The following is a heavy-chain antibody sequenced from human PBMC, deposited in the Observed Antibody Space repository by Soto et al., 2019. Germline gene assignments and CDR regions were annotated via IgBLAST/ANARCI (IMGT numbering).Heavy chain of an antibody. Sequence: QVQLVESGGGVVQPATSLRLSCAASGFTFSGYGMHWVRQAPGKGLEWVAVISNDGSNKYYGDSVKGRFTISRDNSKTTVVLQMNSLRADDTAVYYCAKDRVSEHNNGWPQGSWGQGTQVTVSS. D-gene: IGHD6-19*01. CDR3: AKDRVSEHNNGWPQGS. V-gene: IGHV3-30*18. J-gene: IGHJ4*02. CDR2: ISNDGSNK. CDR1: GFTFSGYG.